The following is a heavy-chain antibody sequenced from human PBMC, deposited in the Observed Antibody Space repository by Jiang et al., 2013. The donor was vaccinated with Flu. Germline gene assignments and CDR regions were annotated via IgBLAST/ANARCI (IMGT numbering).Heavy chain of an antibody. J-gene: IGHJ2*01. D-gene: IGHD2-15*01. V-gene: IGHV3-48*03. CDR2: ISSSGSTT. CDR3: VRVCSVVSCYGSPGYWDFDL. CDR1: GFTFSDYE. Sequence: VQLVESGGGLVQPGGSLRLSCAASGFTFSDYEMNWVRQAPGKRLEWVSYISSSGSTTYYEDSVKGRFTISRDNARNSLYLQMNSLRAEDTAVFYCVRVCSVVSCYGSPGYWDFDLWGRGTLVTVSS.